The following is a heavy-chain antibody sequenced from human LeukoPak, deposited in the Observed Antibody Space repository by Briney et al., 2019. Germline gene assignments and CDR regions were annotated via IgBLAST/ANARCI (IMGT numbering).Heavy chain of an antibody. CDR2: ISSRGTTT. CDR1: GFSFSVYK. V-gene: IGHV3-48*03. Sequence: GGSLRLSCAASGFSFSVYKMHWVRQAPGKGLEWISDISSRGTTTYYADSVKGRFTISRDNAKNSLYLQMNSLRAEDTAVYYCTTLTVANNFDYWGQGTLVTVSS. D-gene: IGHD5-12*01. CDR3: TTLTVANNFDY. J-gene: IGHJ4*02.